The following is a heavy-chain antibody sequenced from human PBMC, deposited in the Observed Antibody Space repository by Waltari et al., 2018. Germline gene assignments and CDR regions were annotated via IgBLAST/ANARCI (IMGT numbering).Heavy chain of an antibody. CDR1: GYTLTELS. Sequence: QVQLVQSGAEVKKPGASVNVSCKVSGYTLTELSSHWVRQAPGKGLEWMGGFDPEDGETIYAQKFQGRVTMNEDTSTDTAYMELSSLRSEDTAVYYCATTTTLNWGIYFDYWGQGTLVTVSS. CDR3: ATTTTLNWGIYFDY. V-gene: IGHV1-24*01. D-gene: IGHD7-27*01. J-gene: IGHJ4*02. CDR2: FDPEDGET.